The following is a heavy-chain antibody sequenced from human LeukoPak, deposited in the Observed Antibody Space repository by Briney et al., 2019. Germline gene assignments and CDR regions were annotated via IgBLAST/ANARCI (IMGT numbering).Heavy chain of an antibody. V-gene: IGHV1-2*02. Sequence: ASVKVSCKASGYTFTGYYMHWVRQAPGQGLEWMGWINPNSGGTNYAQKFQGRVTMTRDTSISTAYMELSRLRSDDTAVYYCASSYDSSGYPAQQPFDYWGQGTLVTVSS. CDR1: GYTFTGYY. CDR2: INPNSGGT. J-gene: IGHJ4*02. CDR3: ASSYDSSGYPAQQPFDY. D-gene: IGHD3-22*01.